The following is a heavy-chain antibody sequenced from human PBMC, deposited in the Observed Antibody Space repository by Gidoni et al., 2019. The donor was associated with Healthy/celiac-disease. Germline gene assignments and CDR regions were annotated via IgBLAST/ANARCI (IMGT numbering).Heavy chain of an antibody. CDR1: GGSISSYY. CDR3: ARGGYNGVHDY. D-gene: IGHD5-12*01. CDR2: SYYSGST. V-gene: IGHV4-59*01. J-gene: IGHJ4*02. Sequence: QVQLQESGPGLGKPSETLSLTCTVPGGSISSYYWSWIRQPPGKGLVWIGYSYYSGSTNYDPSLKSRVTISVDTSKNQFSMRLSAVTAADTAVYYCARGGYNGVHDYWGQGTLVTVSS.